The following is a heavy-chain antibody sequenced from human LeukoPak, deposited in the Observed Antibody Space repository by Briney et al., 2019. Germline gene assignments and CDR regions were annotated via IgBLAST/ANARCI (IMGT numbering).Heavy chain of an antibody. CDR1: GGTFSSYA. V-gene: IGHV1-69*13. D-gene: IGHD3-22*01. CDR3: ARGLNYYDSSGYYHGGDWFDP. CDR2: IIPIFGTA. Sequence: SVTVSCKASGGTFSSYAISWVRQAPGQGLEWMGGIIPIFGTANYAQKFQGRVTITADESTSTAYMELSSLRSEDTAVYYCARGLNYYDSSGYYHGGDWFDPWGQGTLVTVSS. J-gene: IGHJ5*02.